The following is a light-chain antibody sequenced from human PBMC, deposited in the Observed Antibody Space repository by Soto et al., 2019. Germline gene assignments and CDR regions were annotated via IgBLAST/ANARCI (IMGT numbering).Light chain of an antibody. J-gene: IGLJ3*02. Sequence: QPVLTQPASVSGSPGQSVTISCTGTSSDVGGYDFVSWYQQHPDKAPRLMIYEVSDRPSGISTRFSGSKSGNTASLTISGLQPEDEADYYCTSYTSISTLVFGGGTKLTVL. CDR1: SSDVGGYDF. CDR2: EVS. V-gene: IGLV2-14*01. CDR3: TSYTSISTLV.